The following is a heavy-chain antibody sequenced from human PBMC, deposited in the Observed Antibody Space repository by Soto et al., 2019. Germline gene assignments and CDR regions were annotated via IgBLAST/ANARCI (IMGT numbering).Heavy chain of an antibody. V-gene: IGHV1-69*12. Sequence: QVQLVQSGAEVKKPGSSVKVSCKASGGTFSSYAISWVRQAPGQGLEWMGGISPIFGTANYAQKFQGRVTITADESTSTAYMELSSLRSEDTAVYYCARAPCSGGSCYYYGMDVWGQGTTVTVSS. J-gene: IGHJ6*02. CDR2: ISPIFGTA. CDR3: ARAPCSGGSCYYYGMDV. D-gene: IGHD2-15*01. CDR1: GGTFSSYA.